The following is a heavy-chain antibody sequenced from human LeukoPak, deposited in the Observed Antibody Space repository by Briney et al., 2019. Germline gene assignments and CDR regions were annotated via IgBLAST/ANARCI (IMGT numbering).Heavy chain of an antibody. J-gene: IGHJ3*02. Sequence: ASVKVSCKASGYTFTSYGISWVRQAPGQGLEWMGWISAYNGNTNYAQKLQGRVTMTTDTSTSTVYMELRSLRSDDTAVYYCARDGPYCSGGSCYSGGAFDIWGQGTMVTVSS. D-gene: IGHD2-15*01. V-gene: IGHV1-18*01. CDR3: ARDGPYCSGGSCYSGGAFDI. CDR1: GYTFTSYG. CDR2: ISAYNGNT.